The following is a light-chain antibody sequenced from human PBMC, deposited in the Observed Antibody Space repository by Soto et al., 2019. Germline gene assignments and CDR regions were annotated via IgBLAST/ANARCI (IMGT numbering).Light chain of an antibody. CDR1: QSVSSNY. CDR2: GAS. J-gene: IGKJ4*01. CDR3: QQYDSSPLT. V-gene: IGKV3-20*01. Sequence: EIVLTQSPGTLSLSPGERATLSCRASQSVSSNYLAWYQQKPGQAPRLLIYGASRGATGIPDRFSGSGSGTDFTLTISRLEPEDFAVYYCQQYDSSPLTFGGGTKVEFK.